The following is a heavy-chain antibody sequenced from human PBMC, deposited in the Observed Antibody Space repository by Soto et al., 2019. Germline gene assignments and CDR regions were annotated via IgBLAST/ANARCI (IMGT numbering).Heavy chain of an antibody. D-gene: IGHD3-3*01. CDR3: ARTLTTDYYYYGMDV. J-gene: IGHJ6*02. CDR1: GYTFTGYY. CDR2: INPNSGGT. Sequence: GASVKVSCKASGYTFTGYYMHWVRQAPGQGLEWMGWINPNSGGTNYAQKFQGWVTMTRDTSISTAYMELSRLRSDDTAVYYCARTLTTDYYYYGMDVWGQGTTVTVSS. V-gene: IGHV1-2*04.